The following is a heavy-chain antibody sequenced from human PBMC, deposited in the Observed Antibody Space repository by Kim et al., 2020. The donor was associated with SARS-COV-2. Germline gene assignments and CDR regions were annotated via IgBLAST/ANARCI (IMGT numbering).Heavy chain of an antibody. CDR1: GFTFSSYG. Sequence: GGSLRLSCAASGFTFSSYGMHWVRQAPGKGLEWVAVIWYDGSNKYYADSVKGRFTISRDNSKNTLYLQMNSLRAEDTAVYYCARELIAARPLFYYYYGMDVWRQESTVTVSS. CDR2: IWYDGSNK. V-gene: IGHV3-33*01. CDR3: ARELIAARPLFYYYYGMDV. D-gene: IGHD6-6*01. J-gene: IGHJ6*02.